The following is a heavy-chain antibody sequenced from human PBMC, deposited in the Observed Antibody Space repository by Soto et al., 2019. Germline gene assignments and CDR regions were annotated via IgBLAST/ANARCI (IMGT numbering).Heavy chain of an antibody. J-gene: IGHJ6*03. CDR2: FDPEDGET. D-gene: IGHD3-10*01. Sequence: ASVKVSCKVSGYTPTELSMHWVRQAPGKGLEWMGGFDPEDGETIYAQKFQGRVTMTEDTSTDTAYMELSSLRSEDTAVYYCATLGMVRGTQIFYYYYYMDVWGKGTTVTVSS. V-gene: IGHV1-24*01. CDR3: ATLGMVRGTQIFYYYYYMDV. CDR1: GYTPTELS.